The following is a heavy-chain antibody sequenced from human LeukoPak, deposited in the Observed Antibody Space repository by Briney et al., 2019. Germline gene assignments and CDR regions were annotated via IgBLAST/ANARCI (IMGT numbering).Heavy chain of an antibody. CDR3: ARGVPYDSWSGPHYSDY. D-gene: IGHD3-3*01. CDR2: IKQDGSQE. V-gene: IGHV3-7*01. J-gene: IGHJ4*02. CDR1: RFTLSTYW. Sequence: GGSLRLSCAASRFTLSTYWMSWVRQAPGEGLEWVAHIKQDGSQEYYVDSVKGRFTISRDCAKNSLYLQMNSLRAEDTAVYYCARGVPYDSWSGPHYSDYWGQGTLVTVSS.